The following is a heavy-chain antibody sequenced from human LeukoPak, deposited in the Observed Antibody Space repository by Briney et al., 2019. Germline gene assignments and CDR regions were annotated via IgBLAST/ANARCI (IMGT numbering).Heavy chain of an antibody. Sequence: SETLSLTCTVSGGSISSYYWSWIRQPPGKGLEWIRYIYTSGSTNYNPSLKSRVTISVDTTNNQFSLKPSSVTAADTAVYYCARLDYDILTGSPFDYWGQGTLVTVSS. J-gene: IGHJ4*02. CDR1: GGSISSYY. CDR3: ARLDYDILTGSPFDY. V-gene: IGHV4-4*09. CDR2: IYTSGST. D-gene: IGHD3-9*01.